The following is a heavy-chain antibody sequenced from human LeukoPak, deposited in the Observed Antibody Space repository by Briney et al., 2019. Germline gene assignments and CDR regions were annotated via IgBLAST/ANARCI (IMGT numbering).Heavy chain of an antibody. D-gene: IGHD3-10*01. CDR3: SSGSSGGDAFDI. J-gene: IGHJ3*02. CDR1: GGSISSGDYY. CDR2: IYYSGST. Sequence: SETLSLTCTVSGGSISSGDYYWSWIRQPPGKGLEWIGYIYYSGSTYYNPSLKSRVTISVDTSKNQFSLKLSSVTAAGTAVYYCSSGSSGGDAFDIWGQGTMVTVSS. V-gene: IGHV4-30-4*01.